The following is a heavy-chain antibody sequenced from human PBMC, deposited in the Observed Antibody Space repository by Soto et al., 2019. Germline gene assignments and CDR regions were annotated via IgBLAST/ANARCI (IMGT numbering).Heavy chain of an antibody. V-gene: IGHV3-74*01. CDR1: GFTFSSYW. CDR3: GRGASGSYRLDY. CDR2: INSDGSST. J-gene: IGHJ4*02. D-gene: IGHD3-10*01. Sequence: EVQLVESGGGLVQPGGSLRLSCAASGFTFSSYWMHWVRQAPGKGLVWVSRINSDGSSTNYADSVKGQFPISRDNAKNTLYLQMNSLRAEDTAVYYCGRGASGSYRLDYWGQGTLVTVSS.